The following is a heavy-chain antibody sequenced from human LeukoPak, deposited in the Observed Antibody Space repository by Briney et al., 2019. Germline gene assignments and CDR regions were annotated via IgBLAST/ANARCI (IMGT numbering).Heavy chain of an antibody. D-gene: IGHD3-16*01. CDR3: ARTGMGGFYNYYYMDV. J-gene: IGHJ6*03. V-gene: IGHV1-2*02. Sequence: ASVKVSCKASGYTFTGYFIHWVRQAPGQGFEWMGWINPNSGGTNYPQKFQGRVTMTRDTSISTAYMELSSLRSEDTAVYYCARTGMGGFYNYYYMDVWGKGTTVTVSS. CDR2: INPNSGGT. CDR1: GYTFTGYF.